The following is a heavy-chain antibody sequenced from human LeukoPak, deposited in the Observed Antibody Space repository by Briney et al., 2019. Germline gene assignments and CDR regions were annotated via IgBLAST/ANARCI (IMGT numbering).Heavy chain of an antibody. J-gene: IGHJ3*02. Sequence: SETLSLTCTVSGASISSYYWNWIRQPPGKGLEWIGYIYYSGSTNYNPSLKSRVTISVDTSKNQFSLKLSSVTAADTAMYYCARHSAHSSTSDAFDIWDQGTMVTVSS. CDR3: ARHSAHSSTSDAFDI. D-gene: IGHD6-13*01. CDR2: IYYSGST. V-gene: IGHV4-59*01. CDR1: GASISSYY.